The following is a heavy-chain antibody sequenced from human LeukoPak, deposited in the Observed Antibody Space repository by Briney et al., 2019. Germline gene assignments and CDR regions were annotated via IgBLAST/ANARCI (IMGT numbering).Heavy chain of an antibody. Sequence: APVKLSCKASGYTCTSYYIHWVRQAPGQGLEWMGIINPSGGSTTYARNFQGRVTMTRDTSTSTVYMDLSSLRSEDTAVYYCARLGWVAVAGVQYYFDYWGQGTLVTVSS. CDR2: INPSGGST. V-gene: IGHV1-46*01. D-gene: IGHD6-19*01. CDR3: ARLGWVAVAGVQYYFDY. J-gene: IGHJ4*02. CDR1: GYTCTSYY.